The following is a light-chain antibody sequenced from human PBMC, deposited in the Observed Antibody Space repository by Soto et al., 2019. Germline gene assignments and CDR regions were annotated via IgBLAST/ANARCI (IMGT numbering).Light chain of an antibody. CDR2: GAS. J-gene: IGKJ1*01. V-gene: IGKV3-20*01. CDR1: QSIATYS. Sequence: EIVLTQSPGTLSLSPGERATLSCRASQSIATYSLAWYQQKPGQAPRLLICGASSRATGIPDRFSGSGSGTDFTLTITSLQSEDFAVYYCQQYDYLWTFGQGTKVDIK. CDR3: QQYDYLWT.